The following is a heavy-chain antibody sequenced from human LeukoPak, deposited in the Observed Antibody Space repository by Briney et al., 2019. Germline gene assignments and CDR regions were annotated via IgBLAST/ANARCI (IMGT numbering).Heavy chain of an antibody. V-gene: IGHV4-59*01. D-gene: IGHD1-1*01. CDR3: ARVLQNWNDGPILDY. J-gene: IGHJ4*02. Sequence: DTLSLTCIVPGRPILGFYLSWLRQPPGPGLEWIGDIYHSGTTNYNPSLQSRLTISVDTSKNQFSLKLSSVTAADTAVYYCARVLQNWNDGPILDYWGQGTLVTVSS. CDR1: GRPILGFY. CDR2: IYHSGTT.